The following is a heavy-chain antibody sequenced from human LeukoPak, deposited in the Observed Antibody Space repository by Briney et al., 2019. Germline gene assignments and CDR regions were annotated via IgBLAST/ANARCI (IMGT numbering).Heavy chain of an antibody. CDR1: GGSISSYY. J-gene: IGHJ6*03. D-gene: IGHD3-3*01. CDR2: IYYSGST. V-gene: IGHV4-59*01. Sequence: PSETLSLTCPVSGGSISSYYWSWIRQPPGKGLEWIGYIYYSGSTNYNPSLKSRVTISVDTSKNQFSLKLSSVTAADTAVYYCAGAYDYYYYMDVWGKGTTVTISS. CDR3: AGAYDYYYYMDV.